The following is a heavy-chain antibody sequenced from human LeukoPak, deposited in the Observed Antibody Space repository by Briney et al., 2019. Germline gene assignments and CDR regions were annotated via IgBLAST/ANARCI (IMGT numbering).Heavy chain of an antibody. CDR3: ARDSNPRDHGENGWFDP. CDR2: INPSGGST. J-gene: IGHJ5*02. D-gene: IGHD4-17*01. CDR1: GYTFTTFSSYY. Sequence: ASVKVSCKASGYTFTTFSSYYMHWVRQAPGQGLEWMGIINPSGGSTSYAQKFQGRVTMTRDTSTSTFYMELNNLRSEDTAVYYCARDSNPRDHGENGWFDPWGQGTLVTVSS. V-gene: IGHV1-46*01.